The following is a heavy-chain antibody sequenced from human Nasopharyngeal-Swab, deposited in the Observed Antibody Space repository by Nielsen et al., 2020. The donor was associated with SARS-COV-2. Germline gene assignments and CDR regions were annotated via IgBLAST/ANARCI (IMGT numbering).Heavy chain of an antibody. J-gene: IGHJ5*02. CDR2: INPNSGGT. V-gene: IGHV1-2*02. Sequence: ASVKVSCKASGYTFTGYYMHWVRQAPGQGLEWMGWINPNSGGTDYAQKFQGRVTMTRDTSISTAYMKLSRLRSDDTAVYYCARDDCSGGSCYYPQNWFDPWGQGTLVTVSS. D-gene: IGHD2-15*01. CDR1: GYTFTGYY. CDR3: ARDDCSGGSCYYPQNWFDP.